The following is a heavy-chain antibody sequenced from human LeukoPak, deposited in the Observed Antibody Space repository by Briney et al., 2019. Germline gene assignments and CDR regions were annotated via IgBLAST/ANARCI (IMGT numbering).Heavy chain of an antibody. Sequence: GGSLRLSCAASGFTFSSYGMHWVRQAPGKGLEWVAVISYDGSNKYYADSVKGRFTISRDNSKNTLYLQMNSLRAEDTAVYYCAKDVLGISPRVEDAFDIWGQGTTVTVSS. V-gene: IGHV3-30*18. CDR2: ISYDGSNK. J-gene: IGHJ3*02. D-gene: IGHD2-8*02. CDR3: AKDVLGISPRVEDAFDI. CDR1: GFTFSSYG.